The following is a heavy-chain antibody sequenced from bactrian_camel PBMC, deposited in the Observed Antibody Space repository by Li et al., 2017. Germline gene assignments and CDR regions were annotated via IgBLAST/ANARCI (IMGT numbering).Heavy chain of an antibody. CDR1: GYTYSSIC. Sequence: HVQLVESGGGSVQPGGSLRLSCAASGYTYSSICMGWFRQAPGKEREAVAAIYTGTGATEYGDSVKGRFTTSRDNAKNTLWLQMDSLKTEDTGVYYCVTSNFALFGQGTQVTVS. J-gene: IGHJ4*01. V-gene: IGHV3S54*01. CDR2: IYTGTGAT. D-gene: IGHD7*01.